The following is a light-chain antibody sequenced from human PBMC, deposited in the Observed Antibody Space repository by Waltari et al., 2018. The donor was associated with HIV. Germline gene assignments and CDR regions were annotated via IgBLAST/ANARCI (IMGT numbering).Light chain of an antibody. CDR3: SSYTSFSTVL. V-gene: IGLV2-23*01. CDR1: SSAVGTYSL. CDR2: EGN. Sequence: QSALTQPASVSGSPGQSITISCTGTSSAVGTYSLVSSYQHHPGKAPKLMIYEGNKRPSGVSNRFSGSKSGNTASLTISGLQAEDEADYYCSSYTSFSTVLFGGGTKLTVL. J-gene: IGLJ2*01.